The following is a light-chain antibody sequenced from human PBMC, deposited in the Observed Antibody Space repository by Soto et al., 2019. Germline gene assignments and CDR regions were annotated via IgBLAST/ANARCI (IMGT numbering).Light chain of an antibody. CDR3: SSFTSSSSYV. CDR1: SSDVGSYNS. Sequence: QSALAQPASVSGSPGQSIAISCTGTSSDVGSYNSVSWYQQYPGKAPTLMIHDVSDRPSGVSNRFSGSKSGNTASLTISGLQADDEADYYCSSFTSSSSYVFGSGTKVTVL. CDR2: DVS. V-gene: IGLV2-14*03. J-gene: IGLJ1*01.